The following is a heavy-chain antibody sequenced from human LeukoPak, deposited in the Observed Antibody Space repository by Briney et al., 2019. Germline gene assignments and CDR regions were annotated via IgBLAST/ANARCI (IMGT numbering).Heavy chain of an antibody. CDR3: AINDGSWRYFQY. D-gene: IGHD3-22*01. CDR2: MNPNSGNT. Sequence: ASVKVSCKASGYTFTSYDINWVRQATGQGLEWMGWMNPNSGNTGHAQKFQGRVTMTRNTSISTAYMELSSLRSEDTAVYYCAINDGSWRYFQYWGQGTLVTVSS. J-gene: IGHJ1*01. CDR1: GYTFTSYD. V-gene: IGHV1-8*02.